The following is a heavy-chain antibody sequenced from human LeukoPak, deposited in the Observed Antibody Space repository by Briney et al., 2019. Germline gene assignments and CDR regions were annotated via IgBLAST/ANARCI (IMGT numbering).Heavy chain of an antibody. J-gene: IGHJ4*02. CDR2: ISAYNGNT. V-gene: IGHV1-18*01. D-gene: IGHD6-19*01. CDR3: AIVKYSSGWYKY. Sequence: ASVKVSCKASGYTFTSYGISWVRQAPGQGLEWMGWISAYNGNTNYAQKLQGRVTMTTDTSTSTAYMELRSLRSDDTAVYCCAIVKYSSGWYKYWGQGTLVTVSS. CDR1: GYTFTSYG.